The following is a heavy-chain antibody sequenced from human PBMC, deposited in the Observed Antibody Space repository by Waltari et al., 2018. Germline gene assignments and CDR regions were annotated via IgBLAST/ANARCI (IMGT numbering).Heavy chain of an antibody. V-gene: IGHV1-24*01. CDR3: ARVGVTTGGEYFQH. D-gene: IGHD4-17*01. CDR1: GYTLTELS. J-gene: IGHJ1*01. CDR2: FDPEDGET. Sequence: QVQLVQSGAEVKKPGASVKVSCKVSGYTLTELSMHWVRQAPGKGLEWMGGFDPEDGETIYAQKFQGRVTITADKSTSTAYMELSSLRSEDTAVYYCARVGVTTGGEYFQHWGQGTLVTVSS.